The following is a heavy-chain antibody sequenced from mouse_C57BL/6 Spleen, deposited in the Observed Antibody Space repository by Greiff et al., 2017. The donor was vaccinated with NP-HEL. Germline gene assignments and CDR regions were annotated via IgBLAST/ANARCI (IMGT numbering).Heavy chain of an antibody. Sequence: EVHLVESGGGLVQPGGSLKLSCAASGFTFSDYYMYWVRQTPEKRLEWVAYISNGGGSTYYPDTVKGRFTISRDNAKNTLYLQMSRLKSEDTAMYYCARHFRYDYDGYAMDYWGQGTSVTVSS. D-gene: IGHD2-4*01. V-gene: IGHV5-12*01. CDR3: ARHFRYDYDGYAMDY. CDR1: GFTFSDYY. J-gene: IGHJ4*01. CDR2: ISNGGGST.